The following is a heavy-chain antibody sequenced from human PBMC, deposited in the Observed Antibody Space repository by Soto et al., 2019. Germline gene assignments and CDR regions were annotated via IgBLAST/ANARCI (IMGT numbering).Heavy chain of an antibody. CDR1: GGTFSSYA. J-gene: IGHJ6*02. Sequence: QVQLVQSGAEVKKPGSSVKVSCKASGGTFSSYAISWVRQAPGQGLEWMGGIIPIFGTANYAQKFQGRVTITADASTSTAYLELSSLRSEDTAVSYCARHVPAAGYYYVMDVWGQGTTVTVSS. D-gene: IGHD2-2*01. CDR3: ARHVPAAGYYYVMDV. CDR2: IIPIFGTA. V-gene: IGHV1-69*12.